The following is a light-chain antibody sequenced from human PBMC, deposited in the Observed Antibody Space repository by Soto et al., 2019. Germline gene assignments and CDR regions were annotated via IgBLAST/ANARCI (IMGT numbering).Light chain of an antibody. CDR1: QSINFY. Sequence: DIQMTQSPSTLSASVGDRVTITCRASQSINFYLAWYQQKAGKAPKVLIWNAYTLESGVPSRFSGSGSVTEFALTISSLQPDDFATYYCQQYNSYSTWTFGQGTKVEIK. J-gene: IGKJ1*01. V-gene: IGKV1-5*01. CDR3: QQYNSYSTWT. CDR2: NAY.